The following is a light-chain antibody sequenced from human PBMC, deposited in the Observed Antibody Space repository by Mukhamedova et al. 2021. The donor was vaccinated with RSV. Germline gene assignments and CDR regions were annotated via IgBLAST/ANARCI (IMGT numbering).Light chain of an antibody. V-gene: IGKV1-39*01. Sequence: ASQSISSYLNWYQQKPGKAPKVLIYGASSLQSGVPSRFSGSGSGLDFILTISSLQPEDFATYYCQQTYSTLYTFGQGTKVEIK. CDR3: QQTYSTLYT. CDR1: QSISSY. J-gene: IGKJ2*01. CDR2: GAS.